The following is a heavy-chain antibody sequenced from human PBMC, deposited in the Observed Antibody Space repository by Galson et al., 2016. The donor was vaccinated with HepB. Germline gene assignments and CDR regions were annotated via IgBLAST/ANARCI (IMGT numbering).Heavy chain of an antibody. CDR3: ASESDLGSGSYPS. D-gene: IGHD3-10*01. CDR2: VSARSDYI. Sequence: SLRLSCAASGFIFSNYHMNWVRQPPGKGLEWVACVSARSDYIYYSESMKGRFTISRDNAKTSVYLQMNSLGVEDTAMYYCASESDLGSGSYPSWGQGTLVSVSS. J-gene: IGHJ4*02. CDR1: GFIFSNYH. V-gene: IGHV3-21*01.